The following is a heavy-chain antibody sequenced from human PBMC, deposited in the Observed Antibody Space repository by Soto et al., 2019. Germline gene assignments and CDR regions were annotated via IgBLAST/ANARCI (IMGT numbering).Heavy chain of an antibody. CDR3: AKLMPSYDSSGYYSREYFQH. D-gene: IGHD3-22*01. V-gene: IGHV3-23*01. J-gene: IGHJ1*01. CDR1: GFTFSSYA. Sequence: TGGSLRLSCAASGFTFSSYAMSWVRQAPGKGLEWVSAISGSGGSTYYADSVKGRFTISRDNSKNTLYLQMNSLRAEDTAVYYCAKLMPSYDSSGYYSREYFQHWGQGTLVTVSS. CDR2: ISGSGGST.